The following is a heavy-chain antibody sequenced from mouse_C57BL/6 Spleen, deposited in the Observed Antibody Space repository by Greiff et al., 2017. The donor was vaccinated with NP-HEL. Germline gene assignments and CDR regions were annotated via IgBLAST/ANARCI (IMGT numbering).Heavy chain of an antibody. Sequence: VQLKESGPELVKPGASVKISCKASGYSFTGYYMNWVKQSPEKSLEWIGEINPSTGGTTYNQKFKAKATLTVDKSSSTAYMQLKSLTSEDSAVYYCAPLGRDYYAMDYWGQGTSVTVSS. D-gene: IGHD3-1*01. J-gene: IGHJ4*01. CDR3: APLGRDYYAMDY. CDR1: GYSFTGYY. CDR2: INPSTGGT. V-gene: IGHV1-42*01.